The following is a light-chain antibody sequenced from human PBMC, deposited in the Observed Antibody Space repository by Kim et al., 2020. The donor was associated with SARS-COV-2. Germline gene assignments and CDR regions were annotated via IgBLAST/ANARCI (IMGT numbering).Light chain of an antibody. CDR3: SSYTSSSTV. V-gene: IGLV2-14*03. J-gene: IGLJ1*01. Sequence: PGQAITISCTGTSSDVGGYNYVSWYQQHPGKAPTLMIYDVSNRPLGVSNRFSGSKSGNTASLTISGLQAEDEADYYCSSYTSSSTVFGTGTKVTVL. CDR2: DVS. CDR1: SSDVGGYNY.